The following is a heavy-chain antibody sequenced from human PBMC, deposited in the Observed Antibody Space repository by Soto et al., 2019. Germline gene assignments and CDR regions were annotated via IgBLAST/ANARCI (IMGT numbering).Heavy chain of an antibody. Sequence: GESLKISCKGSGYSFTSYWIGWVRQMPGKGLEWMGIIYPGDSDTRYSPSFQGQVTISADKSISTAYLQWSSRKASDTAMYYCARTKTTGTTWDYYYYYGMDVWGQGTTVTVSS. CDR2: IYPGDSDT. D-gene: IGHD1-1*01. J-gene: IGHJ6*02. CDR1: GYSFTSYW. V-gene: IGHV5-51*01. CDR3: ARTKTTGTTWDYYYYYGMDV.